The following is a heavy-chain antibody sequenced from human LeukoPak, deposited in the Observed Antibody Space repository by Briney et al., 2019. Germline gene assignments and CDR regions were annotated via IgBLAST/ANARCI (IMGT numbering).Heavy chain of an antibody. CDR1: GFTFSSYG. V-gene: IGHV3-30*02. CDR3: AKEGAISGWYFDY. J-gene: IGHJ4*02. Sequence: PGGSLRLSCAASGFTFSSYGMHWVRQAPGKGLEWVAFIRYDGSNKYYADSVKGRFTISRDNSKNTLYLQMNSLRAEDAAVYYCAKEGAISGWYFDYWGQGTLVTVSS. CDR2: IRYDGSNK. D-gene: IGHD6-19*01.